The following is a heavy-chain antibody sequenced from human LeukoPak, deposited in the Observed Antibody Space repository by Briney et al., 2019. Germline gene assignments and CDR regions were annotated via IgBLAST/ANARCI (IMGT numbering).Heavy chain of an antibody. CDR2: ISSSGSTI. D-gene: IGHD3-10*02. CDR3: AELGITMIGGV. J-gene: IGHJ6*04. CDR1: GFSSTIFE. Sequence: GSLRLSCVDPGFSSTIFEMNWVRPAPRGGREWVSYISSSGSTIYYADSVKGRFTISRDNAKNSLYLQMNSLRAEDTAVYYCAELGITMIGGVWGKGTTVTISS. V-gene: IGHV3-48*03.